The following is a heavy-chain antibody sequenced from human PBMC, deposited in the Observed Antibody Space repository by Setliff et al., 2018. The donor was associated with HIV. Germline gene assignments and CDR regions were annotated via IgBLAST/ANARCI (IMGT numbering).Heavy chain of an antibody. J-gene: IGHJ3*01. D-gene: IGHD3-10*01. CDR1: GGTFSSYP. V-gene: IGHV7-4-1*04. CDR3: ARGGDLMQIWSRYPFDF. Sequence: RASVKVSCKASGGTFSSYPISWVRQAPGQGLEWLGWINTNTGNPTYAQGFTRRFVFSLDASVRVAYLQITNLRPEDTAVYFCARGGDLMQIWSRYPFDFWGQGTVVTV. CDR2: INTNTGNP.